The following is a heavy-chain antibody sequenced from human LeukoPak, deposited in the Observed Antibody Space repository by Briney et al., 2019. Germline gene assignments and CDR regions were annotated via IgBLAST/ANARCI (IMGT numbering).Heavy chain of an antibody. CDR2: IYYSGST. V-gene: IGHV4-39*01. Sequence: SETLSLTCTVCGGSISSSSYYWGWIRQPPGKGLEWIGSIYYSGSTYYNPSLKSRVTISVDTSKNQFSLKLSSVTAADTAVYYCASQDRYFDWNWYFDYWGQGTLVTVSS. J-gene: IGHJ4*02. D-gene: IGHD3-9*01. CDR1: GGSISSSSYY. CDR3: ASQDRYFDWNWYFDY.